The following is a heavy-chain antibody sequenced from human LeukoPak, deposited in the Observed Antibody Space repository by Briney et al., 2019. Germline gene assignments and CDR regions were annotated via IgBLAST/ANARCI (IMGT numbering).Heavy chain of an antibody. Sequence: ASVKVSCKPSGYTFTGYYMHWVRPAPGQGLEWMGWIIANSGGTNHAQKFQGRVSMTRNTSISTAYMELSRLRSDDTAVYYCAQSSGWDSLKYWGQGTLVTVSS. V-gene: IGHV1-2*02. CDR1: GYTFTGYY. J-gene: IGHJ4*02. CDR2: IIANSGGT. D-gene: IGHD6-19*01. CDR3: AQSSGWDSLKY.